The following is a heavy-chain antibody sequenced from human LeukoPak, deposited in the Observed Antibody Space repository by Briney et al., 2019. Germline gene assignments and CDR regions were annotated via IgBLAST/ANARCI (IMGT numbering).Heavy chain of an antibody. V-gene: IGHV4-59*08. Sequence: NPSETLSLTCTVSGGSISSYYWSWIRQPPGKGLEWIAYISDIGSINYNPSLKNRVTISLDTSKNQFSLKLSSVTAADTAVYYCAGHHPRNTVDFWGQGTLVTVSS. CDR3: AGHHPRNTVDF. CDR1: GGSISSYY. CDR2: ISDIGSI. J-gene: IGHJ4*02. D-gene: IGHD2-8*02.